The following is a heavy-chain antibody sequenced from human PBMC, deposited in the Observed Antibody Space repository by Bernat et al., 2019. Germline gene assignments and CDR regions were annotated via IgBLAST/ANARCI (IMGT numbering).Heavy chain of an antibody. V-gene: IGHV1-18*01. D-gene: IGHD7-27*01. CDR2: ISAYNGNT. Sequence: QVQLVQSGAEVKKPGASVKVSCKASGYTFTSYGISWVRQAPGQGLEWMGWISAYNGNTNYAQKIQGRVTMTPDTSTSTAYMELRSLRSDDTAVYYRARDLGNWPVASDRVLGYWGQGTLVTVSS. CDR1: GYTFTSYG. J-gene: IGHJ4*02. CDR3: ARDLGNWPVASDRVLGY.